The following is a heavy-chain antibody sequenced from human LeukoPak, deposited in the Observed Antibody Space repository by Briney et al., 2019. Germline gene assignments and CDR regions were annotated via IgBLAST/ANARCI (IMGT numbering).Heavy chain of an antibody. Sequence: GGSLRLPCAASGFTFSSYAMSWARQAPGKGLEWVSSISGSGDSTYYADSVKGRFTISRDNSKNTLYLQMNSLRAEDTAVYYCAKVDGAAGEYYFDYWGQGTLVTVSS. J-gene: IGHJ4*02. CDR1: GFTFSSYA. D-gene: IGHD6-13*01. CDR3: AKVDGAAGEYYFDY. V-gene: IGHV3-23*01. CDR2: ISGSGDST.